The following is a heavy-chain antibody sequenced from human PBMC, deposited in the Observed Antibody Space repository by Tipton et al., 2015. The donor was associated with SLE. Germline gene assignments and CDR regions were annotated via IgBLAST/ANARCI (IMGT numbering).Heavy chain of an antibody. D-gene: IGHD3-9*01. CDR1: GFTFSSYA. CDR3: AKGEGGGGPRYFDWLDY. V-gene: IGHV3-30*04. J-gene: IGHJ4*02. CDR2: IWSDGTNK. Sequence: SLRLSCAASGFTFSSYAMHWVRQAPGKGLEWVAVIWSDGTNKYYVDSVKGRFSISRDNSKNTLYLQMNSLRAEDTAVYYCAKGEGGGGPRYFDWLDYWGQGTLVTVSS.